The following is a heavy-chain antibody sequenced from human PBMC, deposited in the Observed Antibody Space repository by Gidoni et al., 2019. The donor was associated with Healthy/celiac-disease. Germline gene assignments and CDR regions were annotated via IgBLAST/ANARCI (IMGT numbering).Heavy chain of an antibody. CDR2: ISYDGSNK. CDR1: GFTFSSYA. J-gene: IGHJ4*02. CDR3: ARHQASTIFGADEEYFDY. Sequence: QVQLVVSGGGVVQPGWSLRLSCSASGFTFSSYALNWVRQAPGKGLEWVAVISYDGSNKYYADSVKGRFTISRDNSKNTMYLQMNSLRAEDTAVYYCARHQASTIFGADEEYFDYWGQGTLVTVSS. V-gene: IGHV3-30-3*01. D-gene: IGHD3-3*01.